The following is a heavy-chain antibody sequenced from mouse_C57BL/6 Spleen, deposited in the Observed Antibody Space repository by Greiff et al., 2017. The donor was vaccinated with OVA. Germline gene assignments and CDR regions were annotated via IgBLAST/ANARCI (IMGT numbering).Heavy chain of an antibody. D-gene: IGHD2-5*01. CDR3: VKAPYSTLGYAMDY. V-gene: IGHV7-4*01. CDR2: FRNKANGYTT. J-gene: IGHJ4*01. CDR1: GFTFTDYY. Sequence: EVKVVESGGGLVQPGASLRLSCAASGFTFTDYYMSWVRQPPGKAPEWLALFRNKANGYTTEYTASVKGRFTISRDNSQNILYLQMNTLRAEDSATYYCVKAPYSTLGYAMDYWGQGTSVTVSS.